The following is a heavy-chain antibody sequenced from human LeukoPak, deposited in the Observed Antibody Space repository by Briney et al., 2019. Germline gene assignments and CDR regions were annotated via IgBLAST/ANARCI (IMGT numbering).Heavy chain of an antibody. CDR3: ARDQRYCSGGSCYPDWFDP. V-gene: IGHV1-2*02. CDR1: GYTFTSHT. D-gene: IGHD2-15*01. Sequence: GASVKVSCKTFGYTFTSHTITWVRQAPGQGLEWMGWINPNSGGTNYAQKFQGRVTMTRDTSISTAYMELSRLRSDDTAVYYCARDQRYCSGGSCYPDWFDPWGQGTLVTVSS. J-gene: IGHJ5*02. CDR2: INPNSGGT.